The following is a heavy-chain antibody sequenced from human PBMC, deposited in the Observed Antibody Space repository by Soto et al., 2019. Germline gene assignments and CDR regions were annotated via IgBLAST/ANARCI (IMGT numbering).Heavy chain of an antibody. D-gene: IGHD4-17*01. CDR2: LSASGSGS. Sequence: EAQLLESGGGLVQPGGSLRLSCTTSRFSLNTYGRTWVRRAPGKVLEWISTLSASGSGSYYAESVKGRFTVSRDNSKNTMYLQMNSLRDEDTAVYYCAKNSYGDSWNFGLDVWGQGTTVTVSS. CDR3: AKNSYGDSWNFGLDV. J-gene: IGHJ6*02. V-gene: IGHV3-23*01. CDR1: RFSLNTYG.